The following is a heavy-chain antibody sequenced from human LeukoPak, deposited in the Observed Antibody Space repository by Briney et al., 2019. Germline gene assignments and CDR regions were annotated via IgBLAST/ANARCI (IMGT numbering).Heavy chain of an antibody. J-gene: IGHJ5*01. V-gene: IGHV4-30-4*08. CDR3: ARQHDYARREYWFDY. CDR1: GGSISSGDYY. CDR2: IYYSGST. D-gene: IGHD4-17*01. Sequence: SETLSLTCTVSGGSISSGDYYWSWIRQPPGKGLEWIGYIYYSGSTYYNPSLKSRVTISVDTSKNQFSLKPSSVTAADTAVYYCARQHDYARREYWFDYWGQGTLVTVSS.